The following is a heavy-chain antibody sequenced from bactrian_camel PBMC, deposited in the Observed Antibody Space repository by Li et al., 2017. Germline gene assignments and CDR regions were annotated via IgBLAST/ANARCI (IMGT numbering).Heavy chain of an antibody. CDR1: NTASFNL. CDR3: AARPIPCPATQLTRLEYSY. Sequence: HVQLVESGGGSVQAGGSLTLSCAASNTASFNLMGWFRQAPGKEREGIAAIYRSGRSYYPDSVKGRFNISQDNAKNTLYLRMNDLKPEDTAVYYCAARPIPCPATQLTRLEYSYWGQGTQAPSP. J-gene: IGHJ4*01. V-gene: IGHV3S53*01. D-gene: IGHD2*01. CDR2: IYRSGRS.